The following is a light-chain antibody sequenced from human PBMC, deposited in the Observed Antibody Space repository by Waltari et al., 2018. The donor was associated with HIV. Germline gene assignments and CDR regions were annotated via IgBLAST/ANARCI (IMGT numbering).Light chain of an antibody. CDR2: KAS. CDR1: QSIKTW. J-gene: IGKJ1*01. V-gene: IGKV1-5*03. Sequence: EIQMTQSPSTLSAFVGDRVTITCRASQSIKTWLAWYQQKPGKAPKLLIYKASTLESGDPSRFIGSGSGTEFTLTISSLQPDDFASYYCQQYNPYPWTFGQGTKVEIK. CDR3: QQYNPYPWT.